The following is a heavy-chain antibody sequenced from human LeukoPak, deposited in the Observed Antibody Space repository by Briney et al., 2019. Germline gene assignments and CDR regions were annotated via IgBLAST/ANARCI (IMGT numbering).Heavy chain of an antibody. CDR1: GYTFTGYY. Sequence: ASVKVSCKASGYTFTGYYMHWVRQAPGQGLEWMGWINPNSGGTNYAQKFQGRVTMTRDTSISTTYMELSRLRSDDTAVYYCARDPSHSKVVDSQSYGMDVWGQGTTVTVSS. D-gene: IGHD2-15*01. V-gene: IGHV1-2*02. J-gene: IGHJ6*02. CDR2: INPNSGGT. CDR3: ARDPSHSKVVDSQSYGMDV.